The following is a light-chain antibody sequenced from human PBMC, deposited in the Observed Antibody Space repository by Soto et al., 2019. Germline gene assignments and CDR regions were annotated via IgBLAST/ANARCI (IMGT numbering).Light chain of an antibody. CDR3: QHYDSAGT. Sequence: EVVLTQSPAPLSLSPGERATLSCRASQSIRTSLAWYQQQPGQAPRLVIFDASNRANGVPARFGGSGSGTDFTLTISSLEPEDFAVYYCQHYDSAGTFGQGTKVEIE. J-gene: IGKJ1*01. V-gene: IGKV3-11*01. CDR2: DAS. CDR1: QSIRTS.